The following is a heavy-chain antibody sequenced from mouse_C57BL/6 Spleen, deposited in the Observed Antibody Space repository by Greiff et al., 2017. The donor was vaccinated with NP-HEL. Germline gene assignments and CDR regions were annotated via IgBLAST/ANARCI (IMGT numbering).Heavy chain of an antibody. Sequence: QVQLKQSGAELVRPGASVTLSCKASGYTFTDYEMHWVKQTPVHGLEWIGTIDPETGGTAYKQKFKGQAILTADKSSSTAYMELRSLTSEDSAVYYCTVLLQPHYYALDYWGQGTSVTVSS. V-gene: IGHV1-15*01. CDR1: GYTFTDYE. D-gene: IGHD1-1*01. CDR3: TVLLQPHYYALDY. J-gene: IGHJ4*01. CDR2: IDPETGGT.